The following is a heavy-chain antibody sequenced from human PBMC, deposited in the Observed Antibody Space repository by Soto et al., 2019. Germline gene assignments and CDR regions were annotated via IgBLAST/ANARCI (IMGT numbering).Heavy chain of an antibody. CDR2: IYHSGST. Sequence: PSETLSLTCAVSGYSISSGYYWGWVRHPPGKGLEWIGSIYHSGSTYYNPSLKSRVTISVDTSKNQFSLKLSSVTAADTAVYYCAARGYSYGTMGDYWGQGTLVTVSS. CDR3: AARGYSYGTMGDY. V-gene: IGHV4-38-2*01. CDR1: GYSISSGYY. D-gene: IGHD5-18*01. J-gene: IGHJ4*02.